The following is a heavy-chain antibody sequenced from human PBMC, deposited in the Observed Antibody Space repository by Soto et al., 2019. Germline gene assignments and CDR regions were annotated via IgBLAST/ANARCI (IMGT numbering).Heavy chain of an antibody. CDR1: GFTFSSYA. V-gene: IGHV3-30-3*01. D-gene: IGHD6-13*01. CDR2: ISYDGSNK. CDR3: VSSSWYCD. Sequence: GGSLRLSCAASGFTFSSYAMHWVRQAPGKGLEWVAVISYDGSNKYYADSVKGRFTISRDNSKNTLYLQMNSLRAEDTAVCYCVSSSWYCDWGQGTLVTVSS. J-gene: IGHJ4*02.